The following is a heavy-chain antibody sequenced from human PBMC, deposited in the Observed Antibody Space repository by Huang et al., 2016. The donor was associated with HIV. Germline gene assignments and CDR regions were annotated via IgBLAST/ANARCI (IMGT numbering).Heavy chain of an antibody. CDR1: GDSHSGFF. CDR3: ARGRGTSWSFFDT. J-gene: IGHJ5*02. Sequence: QVRLDQWGAGLLKPSETLTLTCAVYGDSHSGFFWSWVRQSPGRGLEWIGEITQSGRTNYNPSHKSRVTIAIDTSKKQFSLKLKSVTADDTSTYYCARGRGTSWSFFDTWGQGSFVTVSS. V-gene: IGHV4-34*01. D-gene: IGHD2-2*01. CDR2: ITQSGRT.